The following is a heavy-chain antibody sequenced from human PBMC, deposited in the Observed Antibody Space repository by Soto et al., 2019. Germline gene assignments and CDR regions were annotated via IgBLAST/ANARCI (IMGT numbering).Heavy chain of an antibody. J-gene: IGHJ4*02. Sequence: EVQLLESGGGLIQPGGSLRLSCAASGFTCSSYAMSWVRQAPGKGLEWVSAISGSGGSTYYADSVKGRFTISRDNSKNTLYLQMNSLRAEDTAVYYCAKALWFGELSSGYWGQGTLVSVSS. D-gene: IGHD3-10*01. V-gene: IGHV3-23*01. CDR3: AKALWFGELSSGY. CDR2: ISGSGGST. CDR1: GFTCSSYA.